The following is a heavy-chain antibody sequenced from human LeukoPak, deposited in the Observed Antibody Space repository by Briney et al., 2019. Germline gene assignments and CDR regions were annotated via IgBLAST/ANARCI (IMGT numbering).Heavy chain of an antibody. V-gene: IGHV3-7*01. CDR2: IKQDGSEK. CDR3: ARQAMVRGVIRGRGYYFDY. D-gene: IGHD3-10*01. J-gene: IGHJ4*02. Sequence: PGGSLRLSCAASGFTFSSYWMSWVRQAPGKGLEWVANIKQDGSEKYYVDSVKGRFTISRDNAKNSLYLQMNGLRAEDTAVYYCARQAMVRGVIRGRGYYFDYWGQGTLVTVSS. CDR1: GFTFSSYW.